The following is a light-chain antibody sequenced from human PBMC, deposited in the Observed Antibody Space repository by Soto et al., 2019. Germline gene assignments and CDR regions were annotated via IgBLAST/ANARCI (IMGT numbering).Light chain of an antibody. J-gene: IGLJ1*01. V-gene: IGLV2-14*01. CDR1: SSDVGGYNY. CDR3: SSYTSSSTYD. CDR2: EVS. Sequence: QSVLTQPASVSGSPGQSITISCTGTSSDVGGYNYVSWYQQHPGKAPKLMIYEVSNRPSGVSNRFSGSKSGNTASLTISGLQAEDEADYYCSSYTSSSTYDFGTGTKVTVL.